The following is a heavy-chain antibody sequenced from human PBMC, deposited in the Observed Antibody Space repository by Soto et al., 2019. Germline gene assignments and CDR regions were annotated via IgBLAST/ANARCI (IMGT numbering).Heavy chain of an antibody. CDR1: GFTFSSYG. V-gene: IGHV3-30*18. CDR2: ISYDGSNK. J-gene: IGHJ4*02. D-gene: IGHD6-13*01. CDR3: AKDHTRAEAGTPHLF. Sequence: QVQLVESGGGVVQPGRSLRLSCAASGFTFSSYGMHWVRQAPGKGLEWVAVISYDGSNKYYADSVKGRFTISRDNSKNTLYLQMNSLRAEDTAVYYCAKDHTRAEAGTPHLFWGQGTLVTVSS.